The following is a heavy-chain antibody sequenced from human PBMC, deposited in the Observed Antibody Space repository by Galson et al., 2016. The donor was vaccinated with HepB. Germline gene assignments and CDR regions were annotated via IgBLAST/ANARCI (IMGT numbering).Heavy chain of an antibody. CDR3: GKDVGTGGYSNGYYYGMDA. Sequence: SLRLSCAASGFTFDDYGMHWVRQAPGKGLEWVSGISWSGGSTGYADSVKGRFTISRDNTKKSLYLQMTSLRPEDTALYYCGKDVGTGGYSNGYYYGMDAWGQGTTVTVSS. CDR2: ISWSGGST. V-gene: IGHV3-9*01. CDR1: GFTFDDYG. J-gene: IGHJ6*02. D-gene: IGHD5-18*01.